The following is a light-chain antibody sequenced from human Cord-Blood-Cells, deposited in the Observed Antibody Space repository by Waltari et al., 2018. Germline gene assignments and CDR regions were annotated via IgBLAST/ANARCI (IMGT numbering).Light chain of an antibody. CDR3: QQYGSPRGYT. CDR1: QSVSSRY. Sequence: EIVLTQSPGTLSLSPGERANLSCRASQSVSSRYLAWYQQKPGQAPRLLIYGASSRATGIPDRFSGSGSGTDFTLTISRLEPEDFAVYYCQQYGSPRGYTFGQGTKLEIK. V-gene: IGKV3-20*01. J-gene: IGKJ2*01. CDR2: GAS.